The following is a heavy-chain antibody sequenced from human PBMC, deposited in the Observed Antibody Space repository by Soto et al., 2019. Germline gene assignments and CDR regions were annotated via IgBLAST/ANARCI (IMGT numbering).Heavy chain of an antibody. CDR1: GFTFSNYW. CDR3: ARDNWNSY. CDR2: INPDGCST. Sequence: EVQLAESGGGLVQPGGSLRLSCAATGFTFSNYWMHWVRQVPGRGRVWVSRINPDGCSTNYADSVKARFTMSRDNAKNMVDLEMNSLRAEDTAVYYCARDNWNSYWGQGILVTVSS. V-gene: IGHV3-74*01. J-gene: IGHJ4*02. D-gene: IGHD1-7*01.